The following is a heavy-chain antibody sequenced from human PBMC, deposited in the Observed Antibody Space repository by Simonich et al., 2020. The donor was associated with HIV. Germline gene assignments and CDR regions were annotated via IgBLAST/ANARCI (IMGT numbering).Heavy chain of an antibody. CDR3: ARHSASYDSSGRRYFDL. CDR1: GGSFSGYY. Sequence: QVQLQQWGAGLLKPSAPLSLTCAVYGGSFSGYYWSWIRQPPGKGLEWIGEINHSGTTNDTPALKSRVTISLDTSKNQCSLKRSSVTAADTAVYYCARHSASYDSSGRRYFDLWGRGTLVTVFS. CDR2: INHSGTT. D-gene: IGHD3-22*01. V-gene: IGHV4-34*01. J-gene: IGHJ2*01.